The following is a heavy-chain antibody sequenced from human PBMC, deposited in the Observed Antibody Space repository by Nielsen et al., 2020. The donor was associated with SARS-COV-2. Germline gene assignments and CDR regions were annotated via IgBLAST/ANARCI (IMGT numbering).Heavy chain of an antibody. CDR3: ARGQVDFDI. D-gene: IGHD2-15*01. CDR2: INHNGIT. Sequence: SETPSLTCAVYGGSFSGYYWSWIRQPPGKGLEWIGEINHNGITNYNPSLKSRVTISLDTSKNQFSLRLSSVTAADTAVYFCARGQVDFDIWGQGTLVTVSS. V-gene: IGHV4-34*01. J-gene: IGHJ4*02. CDR1: GGSFSGYY.